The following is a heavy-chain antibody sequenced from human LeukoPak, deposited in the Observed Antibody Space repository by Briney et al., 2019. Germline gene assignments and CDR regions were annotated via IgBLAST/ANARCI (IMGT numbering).Heavy chain of an antibody. V-gene: IGHV3-21*01. D-gene: IGHD3-16*01. CDR1: GFTFSSYT. Sequence: AGGSLRLSCAASGFTFSSYTMNWVRQAPGKGLEWVSSISSSSSYIYYADSVKGRFTISRDNAKNPLYLQMNSLRAEDTAVYYCARDASLGKAAYDYWGQGTLVTVSS. CDR2: ISSSSSYI. J-gene: IGHJ4*02. CDR3: ARDASLGKAAYDY.